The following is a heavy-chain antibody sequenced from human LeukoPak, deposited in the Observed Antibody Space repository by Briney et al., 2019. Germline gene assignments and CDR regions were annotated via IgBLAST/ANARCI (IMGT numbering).Heavy chain of an antibody. CDR2: IYYSGST. J-gene: IGHJ4*02. CDR1: GGSISSSSYY. D-gene: IGHD6-19*01. V-gene: IGHV4-39*01. CDR3: ARIGYSSGWPQIDY. Sequence: SETLSLTCTVSGGSISSSSYYWGWIRQPPGKGLEWIGSIYYSGSTYYNPSLKSRVTISVDTSKNQFSLKLSSVTAADTAVYYCARIGYSSGWPQIDYRGQGTLVTVSS.